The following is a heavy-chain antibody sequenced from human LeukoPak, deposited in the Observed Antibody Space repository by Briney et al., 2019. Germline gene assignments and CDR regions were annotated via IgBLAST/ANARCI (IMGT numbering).Heavy chain of an antibody. CDR1: GGSISSYY. V-gene: IGHV4-59*01. J-gene: IGHJ3*02. CDR3: ARALMSPISI. CDR2: IYYSGST. D-gene: IGHD3-10*02. Sequence: PSETLSLTCSVSGGSISSYYWSCIRHPPERGVEWIGYIYYSGSTNYNPPLKSRVTISVDTSKNQFSLKLSSVTAADTAVYYCARALMSPISIWGQGTMVTVSS.